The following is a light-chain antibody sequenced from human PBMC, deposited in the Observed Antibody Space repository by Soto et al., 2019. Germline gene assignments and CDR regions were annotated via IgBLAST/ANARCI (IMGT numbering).Light chain of an antibody. V-gene: IGKV1-5*03. CDR2: GVS. CDR3: QQYGGYSWT. Sequence: DIQMTQSPSTLSASVGDRITISCRASQTISHWLAWYQQKPGKAPNLLIYGVSNLASGVPSRFRGTGSGTELTLTISSLRPDDFATYNCQQYGGYSWTFGHGTKVEIK. J-gene: IGKJ1*01. CDR1: QTISHW.